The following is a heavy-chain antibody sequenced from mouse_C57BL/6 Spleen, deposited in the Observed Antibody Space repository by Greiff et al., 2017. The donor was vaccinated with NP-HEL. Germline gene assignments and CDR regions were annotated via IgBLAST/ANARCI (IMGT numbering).Heavy chain of an antibody. Sequence: QVQLQQPGAELVRPGSSVKLSCKASGYTFPRYWMHWVTQRPIQGLEWIGNIHPSDSETHYNQKFKDKATLTVDKSSSTAYMQLSSQTSADSAVYYCARGYYGNRDYWGQGTTLTVSS. D-gene: IGHD2-1*01. CDR2: IHPSDSET. V-gene: IGHV1-52*01. CDR1: GYTFPRYW. J-gene: IGHJ2*01. CDR3: ARGYYGNRDY.